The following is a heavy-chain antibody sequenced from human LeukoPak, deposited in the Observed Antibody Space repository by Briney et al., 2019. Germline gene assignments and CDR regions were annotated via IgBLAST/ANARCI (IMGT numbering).Heavy chain of an antibody. V-gene: IGHV4-38-2*01. CDR2: IYHSGST. J-gene: IGHJ4*02. Sequence: SETLSLTCAVSGYSISSGFYWGWIRQPPGKGLEWIGNIYHSGSTYYNPSLKSRVTLSVDTSKNQFSLKLSSVTAAATAVYYCAGLNNYVPVYWGQGTLVTVSS. CDR1: GYSISSGFY. CDR3: AGLNNYVPVY. D-gene: IGHD4-11*01.